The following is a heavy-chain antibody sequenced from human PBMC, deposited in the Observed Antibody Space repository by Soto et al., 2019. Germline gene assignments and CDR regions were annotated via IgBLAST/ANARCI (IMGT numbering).Heavy chain of an antibody. CDR3: ARDAPPADY. Sequence: KFQGRVTMTTDTSTSTAYMELRSLRPDDTAVYYCARDAPPADYWGQGTLVTVSS. J-gene: IGHJ4*02. V-gene: IGHV1-18*01.